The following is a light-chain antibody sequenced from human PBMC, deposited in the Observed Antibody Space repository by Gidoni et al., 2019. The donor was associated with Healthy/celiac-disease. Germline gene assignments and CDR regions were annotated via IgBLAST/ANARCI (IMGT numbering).Light chain of an antibody. CDR2: LNSDGSH. J-gene: IGLJ3*02. Sequence: HLVLTQSPSSSSSLGASVKLTCTLSSWHSSYAIAWHQQQPEKGPRYLMKLNSDGSHSKGDGIPDRFSGSSSGAERYLTISSLQSEDEADYYCQTWGTGPVFGGGTKLTVL. CDR3: QTWGTGPV. CDR1: SWHSSYA. V-gene: IGLV4-69*01.